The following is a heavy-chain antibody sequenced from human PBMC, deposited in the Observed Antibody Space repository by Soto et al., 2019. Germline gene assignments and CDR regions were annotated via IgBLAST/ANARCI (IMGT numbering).Heavy chain of an antibody. J-gene: IGHJ6*02. CDR2: ISYDGSNK. CDR3: ARAGYYYYGMDV. Sequence: GGSLRLSCAASGFTFSSYAMHWVRQAPGKGLECVAVISYDGSNKYYADSVKGRFTISRDNSKNTLYLQMNSLRAEDTAVYYCARAGYYYYGMDVWGQGTTVTVSS. V-gene: IGHV3-30-3*01. CDR1: GFTFSSYA.